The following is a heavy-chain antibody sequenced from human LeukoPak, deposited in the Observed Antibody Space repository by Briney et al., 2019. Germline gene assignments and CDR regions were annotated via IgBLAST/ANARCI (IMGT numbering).Heavy chain of an antibody. J-gene: IGHJ6*02. CDR1: GFTFSTYS. CDR3: ARTYDSSGYPTYHYGMDV. V-gene: IGHV3-48*01. CDR2: ISGGSNTI. D-gene: IGHD3-22*01. Sequence: PGGSLRLSCAASGFTFSTYSMNWVRQAPVKGLEWISYISGGSNTIYYADSVKGRFTISRDNAKNSLYLQMNSLRAEDAAVYYCARTYDSSGYPTYHYGMDVWGQGTTVTVSS.